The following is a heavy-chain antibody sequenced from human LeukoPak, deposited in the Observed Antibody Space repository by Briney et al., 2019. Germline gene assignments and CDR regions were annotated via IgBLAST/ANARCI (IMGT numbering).Heavy chain of an antibody. V-gene: IGHV2-70*11. CDR1: GFSLSTSGMC. CDR3: ARSRIAAAQLRAHSGSDANFDY. D-gene: IGHD6-13*01. CDR2: IDWDDDK. J-gene: IGHJ4*02. Sequence: SGPTLVNPTQTLTLTCTFSGFSLSTSGMCVSWIRQPPGKALEWLARIDWDDDKYYSTSLKTRLTISKDTSKNQVVLTMTNMDPVDTATYYCARSRIAAAQLRAHSGSDANFDYWGQGTLVTVSP.